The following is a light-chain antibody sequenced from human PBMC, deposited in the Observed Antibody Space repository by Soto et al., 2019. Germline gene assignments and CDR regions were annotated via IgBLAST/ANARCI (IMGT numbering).Light chain of an antibody. V-gene: IGKV3-11*01. J-gene: IGKJ1*01. CDR1: QSVSGY. Sequence: EIVLTQSPDTLSLSPGERATLSCRASQSVSGYLGWYQQKPGQAPRLLIYDASNRAYGVPARFRGSGSGTNFTLTIASLEPEDFAVYYCQQYGSSPRTFGQGTKVEIK. CDR3: QQYGSSPRT. CDR2: DAS.